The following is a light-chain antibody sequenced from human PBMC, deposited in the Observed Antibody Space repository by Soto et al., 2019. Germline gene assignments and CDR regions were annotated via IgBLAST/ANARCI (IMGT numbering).Light chain of an antibody. CDR2: SVN. Sequence: QSVLTQPPSASGTPGHRVTISCSGSSSNIGKNYVYWYQQLPGTAPKLLIYSVNQRPSGVPDRFSGSKSGTSASLAIGGLRSEDEADYYCAAWDDSLRGLVFGGGTKLTVL. CDR1: SSNIGKNY. V-gene: IGLV1-47*02. CDR3: AAWDDSLRGLV. J-gene: IGLJ2*01.